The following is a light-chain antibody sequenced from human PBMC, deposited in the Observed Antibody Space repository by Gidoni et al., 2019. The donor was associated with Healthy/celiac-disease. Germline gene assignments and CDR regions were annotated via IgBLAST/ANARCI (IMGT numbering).Light chain of an antibody. CDR2: DAS. Sequence: IVLTQSPATLSLSPGERATLSCRASQSVSSYLAWYQQKPGQAPRLLIYDASNRATCIPARFSVSGSCTDFTLTISSLEPEDFAVYYCQQRSNWPPYTFGQGTKLEIK. CDR3: QQRSNWPPYT. CDR1: QSVSSY. J-gene: IGKJ2*01. V-gene: IGKV3-11*01.